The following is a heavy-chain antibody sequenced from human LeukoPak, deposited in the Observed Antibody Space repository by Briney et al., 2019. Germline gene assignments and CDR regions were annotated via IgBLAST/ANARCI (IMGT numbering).Heavy chain of an antibody. CDR1: GFTFSSSA. CDR3: ARTLRLYYFDY. CDR2: ISNNGGYT. Sequence: PGGSLRLSCAASGFTFSSSAMSWVRQAPGKGLEWVSAISNNGGYTYYADSVQGRFTISRDNSKNTLYLQMNSLRAEDTAVYYCARTLRLYYFDYWGQGTLVTVSS. D-gene: IGHD1-14*01. J-gene: IGHJ4*02. V-gene: IGHV3-23*01.